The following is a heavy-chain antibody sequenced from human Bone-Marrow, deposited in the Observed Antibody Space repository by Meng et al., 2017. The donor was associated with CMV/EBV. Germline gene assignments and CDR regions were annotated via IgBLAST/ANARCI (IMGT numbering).Heavy chain of an antibody. V-gene: IGHV3-74*01. J-gene: IGHJ4*02. CDR3: VRGMFGDYFDF. D-gene: IGHD3-10*02. Sequence: SCAASGITFAAYWMHWVRQAPGKGLVWVSRIKSDESSAIYADSVKGRFTISRDNTKNTLYLQMNSLRVDDTAVYYCVRGMFGDYFDFWGQGSLVTVSS. CDR1: GITFAAYW. CDR2: IKSDESSA.